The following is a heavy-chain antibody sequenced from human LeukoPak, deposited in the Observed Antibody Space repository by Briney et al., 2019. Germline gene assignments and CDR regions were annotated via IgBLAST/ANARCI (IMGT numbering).Heavy chain of an antibody. CDR1: GGSISSSNYY. V-gene: IGHV4-39*07. CDR3: ARGLRFLGNYMDV. Sequence: SETLSLTCTVSGGSISSSNYYWGWIRQPPGKGLEWIGSIYYRGSTYYNPSLKSRVTISVDTSKNQFSLKLSSVTAADTAVYYCARGLRFLGNYMDVWGKGTTVTVSS. J-gene: IGHJ6*03. D-gene: IGHD3-3*01. CDR2: IYYRGST.